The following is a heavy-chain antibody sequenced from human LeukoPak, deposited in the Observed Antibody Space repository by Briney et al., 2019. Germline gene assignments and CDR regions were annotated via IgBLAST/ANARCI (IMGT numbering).Heavy chain of an antibody. J-gene: IGHJ6*03. CDR2: INPNSGGT. D-gene: IGHD1-26*01. V-gene: IGHV1-2*02. Sequence: GASVKVSCKASGYTFTGYYMHWVRQAPGQGLEWMGWINPNSGGTNYAQKFQGRVTMTRDTSISTAYMELSRLRSDDTAVYYCASWSGSYRPTGGYYMDVWGKGTTVTISS. CDR3: ASWSGSYRPTGGYYMDV. CDR1: GYTFTGYY.